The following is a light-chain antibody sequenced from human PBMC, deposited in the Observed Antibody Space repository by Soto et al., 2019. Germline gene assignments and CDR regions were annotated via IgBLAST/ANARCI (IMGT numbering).Light chain of an antibody. CDR2: KTS. CDR3: QQYADWPLT. V-gene: IGKV3-15*01. J-gene: IGKJ4*01. CDR1: RTIGTN. Sequence: IVMTQSPATVSVSPGESTSLSCKASRTIGTNLGWYKQKPGQAPRLLISKTSNSATGVPARFSGSGSGTEFTLTITRRQSEVIAVYYCQQYADWPLTFGGGTKVDIK.